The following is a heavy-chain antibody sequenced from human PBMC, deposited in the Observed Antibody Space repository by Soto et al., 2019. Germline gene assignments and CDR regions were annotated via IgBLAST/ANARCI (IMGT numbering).Heavy chain of an antibody. CDR2: ISYSGSN. CDR1: GDSINSDDFY. V-gene: IGHV4-31*03. J-gene: IGHJ5*02. Sequence: QVQLQESGPGLVKPSQTLSLTCIVSGDSINSDDFYWSWIRQHPGKGLEWIGYISYSGSNYYNPSLKRRVTISIDTSTNQFSLSLSSVTAADTAVYYCASLKTIFGVINQSWFDPWGQGTLVTVSS. CDR3: ASLKTIFGVINQSWFDP. D-gene: IGHD3-3*01.